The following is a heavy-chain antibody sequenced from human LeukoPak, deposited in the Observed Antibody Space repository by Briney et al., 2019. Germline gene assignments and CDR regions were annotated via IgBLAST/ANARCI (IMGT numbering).Heavy chain of an antibody. Sequence: GASVKVSCKASGGTFSSYAISWVRQAPGQGLEWVGGIIPIFGTANYAQKFQGRVTITADESTSTAYMELSSLRSEDTAVYYCAREHSGYYGFDYWGQGTLVTVSS. D-gene: IGHD5-12*01. CDR2: IIPIFGTA. CDR3: AREHSGYYGFDY. J-gene: IGHJ4*02. V-gene: IGHV1-69*13. CDR1: GGTFSSYA.